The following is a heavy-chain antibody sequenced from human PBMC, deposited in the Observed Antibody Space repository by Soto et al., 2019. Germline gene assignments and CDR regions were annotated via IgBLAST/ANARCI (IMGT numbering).Heavy chain of an antibody. D-gene: IGHD3-22*01. CDR3: AKDTYYHASSGFYIFDY. CDR1: GFTFNSYG. V-gene: IGHV3-30*18. J-gene: IGHJ4*02. Sequence: QVQLVESGGGVVQTGRSLRLSCAASGFTFNSYGMHWVRQAPGKGLEWVARISYDGSNTNYVESVKSQCTISRDNSQNTVYLQLNSLRAKDTAVYYCAKDTYYHASSGFYIFDYWGQGTLVTVSS. CDR2: ISYDGSNT.